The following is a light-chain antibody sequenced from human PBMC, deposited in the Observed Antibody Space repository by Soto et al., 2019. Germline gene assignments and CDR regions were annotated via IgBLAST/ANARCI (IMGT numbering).Light chain of an antibody. V-gene: IGKV1-17*03. Sequence: DIQMTQSPSTMSASVGDRVTITCRASQGISHYLAWFQQRPGKVPKRLIYGAYTLESGVPSRFSGSGSGTEFTLTISSLQPEDFATYYCLQHNSYPLSFCGGTKVEMK. CDR2: GAY. CDR1: QGISHY. CDR3: LQHNSYPLS. J-gene: IGKJ4*01.